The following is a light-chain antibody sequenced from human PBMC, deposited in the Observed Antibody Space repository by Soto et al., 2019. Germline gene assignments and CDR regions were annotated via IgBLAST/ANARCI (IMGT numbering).Light chain of an antibody. Sequence: EIVMTQSPDTLSVSPGERATLSCRASQSVYSNLAWYQQKPGQPPRLLIYAASTRATGFPARFSGSGSGTEFTLTISSLQSEDFAVYYCQQYNNWPSWTFGQGTKVDIK. V-gene: IGKV3-15*01. J-gene: IGKJ1*01. CDR1: QSVYSN. CDR2: AAS. CDR3: QQYNNWPSWT.